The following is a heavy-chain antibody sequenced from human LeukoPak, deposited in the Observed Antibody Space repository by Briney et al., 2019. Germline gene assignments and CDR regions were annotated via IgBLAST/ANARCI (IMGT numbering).Heavy chain of an antibody. Sequence: SETLSLTCAVYGGSFSGYYWSWIRQPPGKGLEWIGEINHSGSTSYNPSLKSRVTISVDTSKNQFSLKLSSVTAADTAVYYCARGLAVAGAYDNDYWGQGTLVTVSS. V-gene: IGHV4-34*01. D-gene: IGHD6-19*01. CDR3: ARGLAVAGAYDNDY. CDR1: GGSFSGYY. CDR2: INHSGST. J-gene: IGHJ4*02.